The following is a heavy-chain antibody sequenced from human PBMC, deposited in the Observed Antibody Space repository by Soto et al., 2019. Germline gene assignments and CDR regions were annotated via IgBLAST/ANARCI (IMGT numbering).Heavy chain of an antibody. Sequence: QLQLQESGSGLVKPSQTLSLTCAVSGGSISSGGYSWSWIRQPPGKGLEWIGYIYHSGSTYYNPPXXXRXXLPVDRSKNQFPLKLSSVTAADTAVYYCARGPPFHWGQGTLVTVSS. CDR2: IYHSGST. V-gene: IGHV4-30-2*01. J-gene: IGHJ4*02. D-gene: IGHD3-16*01. CDR3: ARGPPFH. CDR1: GGSISSGGYS.